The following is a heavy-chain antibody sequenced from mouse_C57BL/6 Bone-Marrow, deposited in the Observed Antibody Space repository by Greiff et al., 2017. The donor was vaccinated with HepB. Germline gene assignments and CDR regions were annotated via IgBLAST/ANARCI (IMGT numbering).Heavy chain of an antibody. CDR2: ISNDGSN. CDR1: GYSITSGYY. D-gene: IGHD1-1*01. J-gene: IGHJ2*01. Sequence: EVQRVESGPGLVKPSQSLSLTCSVTGYSITSGYYWNWIRQFPGNKLEWMGYISNDGSNNYNPSLKNRIPITRDTTTDQYFLKLYSVTTEDTATYYCARVGGSSCFDYWGQGTTLTVSS. V-gene: IGHV3-6*01. CDR3: ARVGGSSCFDY.